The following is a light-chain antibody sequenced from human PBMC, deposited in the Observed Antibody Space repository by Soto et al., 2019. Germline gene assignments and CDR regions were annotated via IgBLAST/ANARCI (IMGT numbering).Light chain of an antibody. J-gene: IGLJ1*01. Sequence: QSALTHPRSVSGSPGQSVTISCTGTSSDVAKYDYVSWYQQSPGKAPKLLIYDVSKRPSGVPDRFSGSKFGITASLIISDLRAEDDADYFCCSHAGSYTFVFGTGTKVTVL. CDR1: SSDVAKYDY. CDR3: CSHAGSYTFV. CDR2: DVS. V-gene: IGLV2-11*01.